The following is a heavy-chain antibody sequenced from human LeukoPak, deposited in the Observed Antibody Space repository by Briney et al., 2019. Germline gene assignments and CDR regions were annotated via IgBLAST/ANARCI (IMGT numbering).Heavy chain of an antibody. D-gene: IGHD3-22*01. V-gene: IGHV4-59*01. J-gene: IGHJ3*02. CDR2: IYYSGST. CDR3: ASGYYYNAFDI. CDR1: GGSISSYY. Sequence: SETLSLTCTVSGGSISSYYLSWIRQPPGKGLEWIGYIYYSGSTNYNPSLKSRVTISVDTSKDQFSLKLSSVTAADTAVYYCASGYYYNAFDIWGQGTMVTVSS.